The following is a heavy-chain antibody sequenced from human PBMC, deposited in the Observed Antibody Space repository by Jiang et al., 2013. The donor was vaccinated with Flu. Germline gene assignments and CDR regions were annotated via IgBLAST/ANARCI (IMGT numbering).Heavy chain of an antibody. CDR1: GFIISTYW. J-gene: IGHJ4*02. V-gene: IGHV3-7*03. CDR3: ARGGSDYEGISY. CDR2: VKQDGSER. Sequence: RLSCAASGFIISTYWMTWVRQTPGKGLEWVASVKQDGSERYYLDSVKGRFTISRDNAKNSLYLQMHSLRAEDTALYFCARGGSDYEGISYWGQGTLVTVSP. D-gene: IGHD4-17*01.